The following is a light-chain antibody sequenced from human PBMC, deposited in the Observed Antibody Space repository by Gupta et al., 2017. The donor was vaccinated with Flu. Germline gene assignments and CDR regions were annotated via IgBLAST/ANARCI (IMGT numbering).Light chain of an antibody. J-gene: IGLJ2*01. CDR1: NIGSKS. CDR3: QVWDSSSDHVV. V-gene: IGLV3-21*02. Sequence: SYVLTQPPSVSVAPGRTARIPCGGNNIGSKSVHWYQQKPGQAPVLDVYDDSDRPSGTPERFSGSNSGNTATLTISRVEAGDEADYYCQVWDSSSDHVVFGGGTKLTVL. CDR2: DDS.